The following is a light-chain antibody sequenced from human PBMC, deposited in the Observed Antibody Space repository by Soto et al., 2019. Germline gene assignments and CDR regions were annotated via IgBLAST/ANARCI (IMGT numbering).Light chain of an antibody. CDR2: DVT. J-gene: IGLJ1*01. CDR1: SSDVGAYNF. Sequence: QSALTQPRSVSGSPGQSVTISCTGTSSDVGAYNFVSWYQQHPGKAPKLMIWDVTNRPSGVPDRFSGSKSANTASLTISGLQPDDEADYYCCSFAGGNNPYIFGTGTKLTVL. CDR3: CSFAGGNNPYI. V-gene: IGLV2-11*01.